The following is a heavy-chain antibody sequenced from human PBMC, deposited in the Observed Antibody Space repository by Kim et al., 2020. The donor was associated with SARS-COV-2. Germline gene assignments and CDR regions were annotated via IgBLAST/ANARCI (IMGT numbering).Heavy chain of an antibody. D-gene: IGHD2-15*01. J-gene: IGHJ4*02. V-gene: IGHV3-33*01. Sequence: GGSLRLSCAASRFTFSSYGLHWVRQAPGKGLEWVAVXWYDGSNKYHADSVKGRFXTSRXXSKNTXYLXXNNLRAGDTAGYYCXXERXXYCRXXSGXVXYWXXGTLVTVSS. CDR1: RFTFSSYG. CDR3: XXERXXYCRXXSGXVXY. CDR2: XWYDGSNK.